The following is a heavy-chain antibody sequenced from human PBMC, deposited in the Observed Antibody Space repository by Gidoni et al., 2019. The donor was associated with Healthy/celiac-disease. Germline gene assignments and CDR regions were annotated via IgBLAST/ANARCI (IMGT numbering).Heavy chain of an antibody. Sequence: EVPLLESGGGLVQPGGSLRLSCAASGFPFSLSAMSWVRQAPGKGREWVSAISGMGGSTYYADSVKGRFTISRDNSKNTLYLQMNSLRAEDTAGYYCAKGAAADSRYYYYGMDVWGQGTTVTVSS. D-gene: IGHD6-13*01. J-gene: IGHJ6*02. V-gene: IGHV3-23*01. CDR1: GFPFSLSA. CDR2: ISGMGGST. CDR3: AKGAAADSRYYYYGMDV.